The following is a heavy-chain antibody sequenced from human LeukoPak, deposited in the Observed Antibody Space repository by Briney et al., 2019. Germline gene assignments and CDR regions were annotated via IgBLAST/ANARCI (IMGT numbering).Heavy chain of an antibody. CDR3: ARGPSHNSMTFDY. CDR2: IKQDGSEK. Sequence: QPGGSLRLSCAASGFTFSSYWMSWVRQAPGKGLEWVANIKQDGSEKYYVDSVKGRFTISRDNAKNSLYLQMNSLRAEDTAVYYCARGPSHNSMTFDYWGQGTLVTVSS. CDR1: GFTFSSYW. D-gene: IGHD2/OR15-2a*01. V-gene: IGHV3-7*01. J-gene: IGHJ4*02.